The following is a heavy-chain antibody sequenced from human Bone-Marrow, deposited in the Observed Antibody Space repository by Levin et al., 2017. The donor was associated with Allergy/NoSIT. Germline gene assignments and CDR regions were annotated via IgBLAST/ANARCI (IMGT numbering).Heavy chain of an antibody. CDR3: AKDPYSSSWYFDY. CDR2: ISGSGGST. D-gene: IGHD6-13*01. Sequence: GESLKISCAASGFTFSSYAMSWVRQAPGKGLEWVSAISGSGGSTYYADSVKGRFTISRDNSKNTLYLQMNSLRAEDTAVYYCAKDPYSSSWYFDYWGQGTLVTVSS. J-gene: IGHJ4*02. V-gene: IGHV3-23*01. CDR1: GFTFSSYA.